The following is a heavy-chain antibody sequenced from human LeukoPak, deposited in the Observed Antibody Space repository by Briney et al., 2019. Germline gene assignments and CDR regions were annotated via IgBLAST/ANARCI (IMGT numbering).Heavy chain of an antibody. D-gene: IGHD3-9*01. CDR1: GYTFTGYY. CDR3: ARAVGPNILTGDAFDI. CDR2: INPNSGGT. V-gene: IGHV1-2*04. Sequence: ASVKVSCKASGYTFTGYYMHWVRQAPGQGLEWMGWINPNSGGTNYAQKFQGWVTMTRDMSISTAYMELSRLRSDDTAVYYCARAVGPNILTGDAFDIWGQGTMVTVSS. J-gene: IGHJ3*02.